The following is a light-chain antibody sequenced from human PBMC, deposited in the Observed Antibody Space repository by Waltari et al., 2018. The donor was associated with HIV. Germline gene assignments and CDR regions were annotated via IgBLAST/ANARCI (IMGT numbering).Light chain of an antibody. V-gene: IGLV2-23*02. CDR2: EVM. CDR3: CSYVGGDTWV. J-gene: IGLJ3*02. CDR1: RSAFETYNL. Sequence: QSALTQPASVSGSPGQSITISCTGTRSAFETYNLVSWYQQHPGKAPKLLLYEVMKRPSGVSTRFSGSMSANTASLTISGLQAEDEAVYYCCSYVGGDTWVFGGGTKLTVL.